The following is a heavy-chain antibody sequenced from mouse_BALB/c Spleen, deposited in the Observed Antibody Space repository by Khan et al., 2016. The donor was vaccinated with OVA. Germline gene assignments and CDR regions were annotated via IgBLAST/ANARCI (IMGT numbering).Heavy chain of an antibody. Sequence: QVQLQQPGAELVKPGASVKLSCKASGYTFTSYWMHWVKQRPGQGLEWIGEINPSNGRTNYNEKFKSKDTLTVDKSSSTAYMHLSSPTSEDSAVYYCARVITRDYWGQGTTLTVSS. CDR1: GYTFTSYW. V-gene: IGHV1S81*02. CDR3: ARVITRDY. D-gene: IGHD6-1*01. J-gene: IGHJ2*01. CDR2: INPSNGRT.